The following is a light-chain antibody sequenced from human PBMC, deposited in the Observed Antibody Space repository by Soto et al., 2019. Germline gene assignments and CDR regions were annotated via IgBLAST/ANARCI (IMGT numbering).Light chain of an antibody. CDR1: QTVRNNY. Sequence: EFVLTQSPGTLSLSPGERATLSCRASQTVRNNYLAWYQQKPGQAPRLLIYDASSRATGIPDRFSGGGSGTDFTLTITRLEPGDFAVYYCQQYGSSPRTFGQGTRLEIK. CDR2: DAS. J-gene: IGKJ5*01. V-gene: IGKV3-20*01. CDR3: QQYGSSPRT.